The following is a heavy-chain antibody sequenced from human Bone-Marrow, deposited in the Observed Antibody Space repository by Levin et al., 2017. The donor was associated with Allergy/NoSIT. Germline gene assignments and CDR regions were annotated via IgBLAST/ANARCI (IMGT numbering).Heavy chain of an antibody. Sequence: PGGSLRLSCVASGFTFNTYSMNWVRQTPGKGLEWVSYISASSISYADSVRGRFTISRDNAKNSLYLQMNSLRAEDTAVYYCARDHDWAFDYWGHGTLVTVSS. CDR3: ARDHDWAFDY. V-gene: IGHV3-48*01. CDR1: GFTFNTYS. CDR2: ISASSI. J-gene: IGHJ4*01. D-gene: IGHD3-9*01.